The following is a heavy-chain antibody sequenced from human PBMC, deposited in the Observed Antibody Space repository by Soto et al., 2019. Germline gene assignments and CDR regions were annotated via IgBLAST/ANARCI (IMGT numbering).Heavy chain of an antibody. V-gene: IGHV4-30-4*01. CDR2: IYDSGSS. J-gene: IGHJ4*02. CDR3: AREKGYISGPNNFDS. Sequence: SETLSIAGPVSGCSVRSGDYFWSWIRQPPGKGLEWIGYIYDSGSSYYNPSLKSRVTMSVDTSKNQFSLKLRSVTAADTAMYYCAREKGYISGPNNFDSWGQGTLVTVHS. CDR1: GCSVRSGDYF. D-gene: IGHD5-12*01.